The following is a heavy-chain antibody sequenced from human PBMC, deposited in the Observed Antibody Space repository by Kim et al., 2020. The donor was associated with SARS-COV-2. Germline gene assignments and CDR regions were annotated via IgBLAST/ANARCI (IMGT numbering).Heavy chain of an antibody. CDR3: TRASGRLLFFYFDY. Sequence: GGSLRLSCTASGFTFGDYAMSWFRQAPGKGLEWVGFIRSKAYGGTTEYAASVKGRFTISRDDSKSIAYLQMNSLKTEDTAVYYCTRASGRLLFFYFDYWGQGTLVTVSS. D-gene: IGHD3-10*01. J-gene: IGHJ4*02. V-gene: IGHV3-49*03. CDR1: GFTFGDYA. CDR2: IRSKAYGGTT.